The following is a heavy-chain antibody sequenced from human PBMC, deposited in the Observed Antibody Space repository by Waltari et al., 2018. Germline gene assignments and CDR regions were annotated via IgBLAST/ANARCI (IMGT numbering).Heavy chain of an antibody. CDR3: AQVGSGYSSGWYDY. CDR1: GFTFSSYA. J-gene: IGHJ4*02. V-gene: IGHV3-23*04. CDR2: ISGSGGST. Sequence: EVQLVESGGGLVQPGGSLRLSCAASGFTFSSYAMRWVRQAPGKGVEWVSAISGSGGSTYYADAGKGRFTIARDNSKNTLYLQMNSLRAEDTAVYYCAQVGSGYSSGWYDYWGQGTLVTVSS. D-gene: IGHD6-19*01.